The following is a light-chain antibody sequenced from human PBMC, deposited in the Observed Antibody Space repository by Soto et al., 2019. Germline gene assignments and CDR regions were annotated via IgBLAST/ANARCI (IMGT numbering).Light chain of an antibody. CDR1: QGIYSY. J-gene: IGKJ5*01. CDR3: QQLNTYLIT. V-gene: IGKV1-9*01. CDR2: AAS. Sequence: DIQLTQSPSFLYASVGDRVTITCRASQGIYSYLAWYQQKPGKAPKLLIYAASTLQSGVPSRFSGSGSGTEFTLTINSLQPEDFATYYCQQLNTYLITFGQGTRLEIK.